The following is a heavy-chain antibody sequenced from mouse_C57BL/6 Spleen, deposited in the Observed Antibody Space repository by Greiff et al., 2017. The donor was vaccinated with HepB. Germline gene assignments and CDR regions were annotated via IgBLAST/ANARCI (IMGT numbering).Heavy chain of an antibody. J-gene: IGHJ3*01. CDR1: GYAFSSSW. V-gene: IGHV1-82*01. Sequence: VQLQQSGPELVKPGASVKISCKASGYAFSSSWMNWVKQRPGKGLEWIGRIYPGDGDTNYNGKFKGKATLTADKSSSTAYMQLSSLTSEDSAVYFCARPLLDSSAFAYWGQGTLVTVSA. D-gene: IGHD3-2*02. CDR2: IYPGDGDT. CDR3: ARPLLDSSAFAY.